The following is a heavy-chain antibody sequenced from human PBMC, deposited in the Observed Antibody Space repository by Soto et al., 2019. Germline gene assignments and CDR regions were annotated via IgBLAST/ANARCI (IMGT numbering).Heavy chain of an antibody. V-gene: IGHV3-30-3*01. D-gene: IGHD3-10*01. CDR1: GFTFSSYA. Sequence: QVQLVESGGGVVQPGRSLRLSCAASGFTFSSYAMHWVRQAPGKGLEWVAVISYDGSNKYYADSVKGRFTISRDNSKNTLYLQMNSLRAEDTAVYYCAGDVHYYTSDYWGQGTLVTVSS. J-gene: IGHJ4*02. CDR2: ISYDGSNK. CDR3: AGDVHYYTSDY.